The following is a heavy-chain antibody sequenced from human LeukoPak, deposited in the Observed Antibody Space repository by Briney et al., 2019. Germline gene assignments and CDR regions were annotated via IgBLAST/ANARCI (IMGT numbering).Heavy chain of an antibody. CDR1: GYIFTNFY. Sequence: ASVKVSCKASGYIFTNFYIHWVRPAPGQGPEWMGMISPSGGTTDYAQNFQGRGMMTRDTSTSTVYMELSSLRSEDTAVYYCAVTGYDGGSFWGQGTLVTVSS. CDR2: ISPSGGTT. D-gene: IGHD5-12*01. CDR3: AVTGYDGGSF. J-gene: IGHJ4*02. V-gene: IGHV1-46*01.